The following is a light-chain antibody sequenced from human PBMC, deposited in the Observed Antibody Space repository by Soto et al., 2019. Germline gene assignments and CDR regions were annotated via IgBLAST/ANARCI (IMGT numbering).Light chain of an antibody. V-gene: IGLV2-8*01. CDR2: EVS. Sequence: QSVLTQPPSASGSPGQSVTISCTGTSSDVGGYNYVSWYQQHPGKAPKLMIYEVSKRPSGVPDRFSGSKSGNTASLTVSGLQAEDEADYYCSSYAGSNNWVFGGGTKVTAL. CDR3: SSYAGSNNWV. CDR1: SSDVGGYNY. J-gene: IGLJ3*02.